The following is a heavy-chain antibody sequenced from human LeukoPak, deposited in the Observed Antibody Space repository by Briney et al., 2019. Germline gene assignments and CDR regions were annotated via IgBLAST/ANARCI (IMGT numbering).Heavy chain of an antibody. Sequence: SETLSLTCTVSGGPISSYYWSWIRQPPGKGLEWIGYIYYSGSTNYNPSLKSRVTISVDTSKNQFSLKLSSVTAADTAVYYCARAYYDFWSGRYYYYMDVWGKGTTVTVSS. CDR1: GGPISSYY. V-gene: IGHV4-59*01. D-gene: IGHD3-3*01. J-gene: IGHJ6*03. CDR2: IYYSGST. CDR3: ARAYYDFWSGRYYYYMDV.